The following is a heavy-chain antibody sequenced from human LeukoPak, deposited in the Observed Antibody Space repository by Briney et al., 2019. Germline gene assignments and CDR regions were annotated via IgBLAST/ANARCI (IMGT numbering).Heavy chain of an antibody. CDR1: GGSISSYY. CDR3: ARGYSYGYYYYYGMYV. CDR2: IHYSGST. D-gene: IGHD5-18*01. V-gene: IGHV4-59*01. J-gene: IGHJ6*02. Sequence: SETLSLTCTVAGGSISSYYWSWIRQPPGKGLEWIGYIHYSGSTKYNPSLKSGVTISVDTSKNQFSLKLSSVTAADTAVYYCARGYSYGYYYYYGMYVWGQGTTVTVSS.